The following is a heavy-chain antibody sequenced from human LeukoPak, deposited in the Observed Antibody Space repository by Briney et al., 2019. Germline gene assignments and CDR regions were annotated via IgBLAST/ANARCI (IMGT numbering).Heavy chain of an antibody. CDR2: IKQDGSDN. J-gene: IGHJ4*02. D-gene: IGHD4/OR15-4a*01. V-gene: IGHV3-7*01. CDR1: GFTFSNYW. Sequence: GGXXRLSCAASGFTFSNYWMSWVRQGPGKGLEGVPNIKQDGSDNSYVPSVKGRFPISRYYAKNSLYLQMNSLRAEDTALYYCARDDYGGTKYWGQGTLVTVSS. CDR3: ARDDYGGTKY.